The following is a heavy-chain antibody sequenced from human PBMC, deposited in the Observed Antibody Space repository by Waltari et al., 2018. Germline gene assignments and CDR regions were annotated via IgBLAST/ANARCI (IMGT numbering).Heavy chain of an antibody. CDR3: AREEAYTIFGVVSDAFDI. D-gene: IGHD3-3*01. CDR2: IYYSGST. J-gene: IGHJ3*02. CDR1: GGSISSGDYY. V-gene: IGHV4-30-4*08. Sequence: QEQLQESGPGLVKPSQTLSLTCTVSGGSISSGDYYWSWIRQPPGKGLEWIGYIYYSGSTYYNPSLKSRVTISVDTSKNQFSLKLSSVTAADTAVYYCAREEAYTIFGVVSDAFDIWGQGTMVTVSS.